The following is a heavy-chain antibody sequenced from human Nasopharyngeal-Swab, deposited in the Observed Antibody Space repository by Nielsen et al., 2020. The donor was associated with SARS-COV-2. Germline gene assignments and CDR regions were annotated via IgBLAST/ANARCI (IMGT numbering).Heavy chain of an antibody. CDR1: GGSISSSSYY. V-gene: IGHV4-39*07. D-gene: IGHD3-3*01. Sequence: SETLSLTCTVSGGSISSSSYYWGWIRQPPGKGLEWIGSIYYSGSTYYNPSLKSRVTISVDTSKNQFSLKLSSVTAADTAVYYCARVGRVYDFWSGYYMPQAFDIWGQGTMVTVSS. CDR3: ARVGRVYDFWSGYYMPQAFDI. J-gene: IGHJ3*02. CDR2: IYYSGST.